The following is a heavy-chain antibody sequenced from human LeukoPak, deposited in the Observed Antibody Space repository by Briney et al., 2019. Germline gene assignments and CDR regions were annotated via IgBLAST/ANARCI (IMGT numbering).Heavy chain of an antibody. J-gene: IGHJ3*02. CDR2: IYHSGST. CDR1: GGSISSGGYS. V-gene: IGHV4-30-2*01. Sequence: SETLSLTCAVSGGSISSGGYSWSWIRQPPGKGLEWIGYIYHSGSTYYNPSLKSRVTISVDRSKNQFSLKLSSVTAADTAVYYCARSITMVRGDDAFDIWGQGTMVTVSS. D-gene: IGHD3-10*01. CDR3: ARSITMVRGDDAFDI.